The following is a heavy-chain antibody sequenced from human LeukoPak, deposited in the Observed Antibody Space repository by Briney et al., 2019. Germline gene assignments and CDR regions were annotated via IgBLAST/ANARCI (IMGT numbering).Heavy chain of an antibody. CDR3: ARGSGSYCFDY. V-gene: IGHV3-53*01. D-gene: IGHD1-26*01. Sequence: PGGSLRLSCAASGFTVNRNYMSWVRQAPGKGLEWVSVIYSGGSIDYADSVKGRFTISRDNSKNTLYLQMNSLRDEDTAVYYCARGSGSYCFDYWGQGTLVTISS. CDR2: IYSGGSI. CDR1: GFTVNRNY. J-gene: IGHJ4*02.